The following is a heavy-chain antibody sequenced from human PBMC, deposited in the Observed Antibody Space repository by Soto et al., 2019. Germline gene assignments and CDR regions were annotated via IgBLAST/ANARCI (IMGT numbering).Heavy chain of an antibody. CDR2: ISGSGGST. CDR1: EFTFTSYA. CDR3: AKDGFRIAAPFVY. V-gene: IGHV3-23*01. J-gene: IGHJ4*02. Sequence: EVQLLESGGGLVQPGGSLRLSWAASEFTFTSYAMSWFRQAPGKGLEWVSGISGSGGSTYADSVKGRFTISRDNSKNTLYLQMNSLRAEDTAVYYCAKDGFRIAAPFVYWGQGTLVTVSS. D-gene: IGHD6-13*01.